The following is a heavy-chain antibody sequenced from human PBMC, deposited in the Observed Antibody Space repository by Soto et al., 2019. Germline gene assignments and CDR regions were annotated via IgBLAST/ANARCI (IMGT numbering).Heavy chain of an antibody. V-gene: IGHV3-23*01. CDR1: GFTFSSYA. CDR3: AKHLLWRSPPKPIEPFDP. D-gene: IGHD3-16*01. Sequence: GGSLRLSCVASGFTFSSYAISWVRQAPGKGLEWVAAISGSAGDTYYADSVKGRFTISRDNSKNTVYLQVNSLRAEDTAVYYCAKHLLWRSPPKPIEPFDPWGQGTLVTVSS. CDR2: ISGSAGDT. J-gene: IGHJ5*02.